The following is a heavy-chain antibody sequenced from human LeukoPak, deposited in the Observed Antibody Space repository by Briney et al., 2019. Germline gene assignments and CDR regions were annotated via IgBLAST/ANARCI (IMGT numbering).Heavy chain of an antibody. CDR1: GFTFSSYG. V-gene: IGHV3-33*08. D-gene: IGHD3-22*01. Sequence: GGSLRLSCAASGFTFSSYGMHWVRQAPGKGLEWVAVIWYDGSNKYYADSVKGRFTISRDNSKNTLYLQMNSLRAEDTAVYYCARVRDSGYYYFDYWGQGTLVTVSS. CDR2: IWYDGSNK. CDR3: ARVRDSGYYYFDY. J-gene: IGHJ4*02.